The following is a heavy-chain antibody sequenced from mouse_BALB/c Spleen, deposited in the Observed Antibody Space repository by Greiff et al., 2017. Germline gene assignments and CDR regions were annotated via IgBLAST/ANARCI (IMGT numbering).Heavy chain of an antibody. V-gene: IGHV5-12-2*01. Sequence: DVMLVESGGGLVQPGGSLKLSCAASGFTFSSYTMSWVRQTPEKRLEWVAYISNGGGSTYYPDTVKGRFTISRDNAKNTLYLQMSSLKSEDTAMYYCARHRTGTPFDYWGQGTTLTVSS. CDR3: ARHRTGTPFDY. J-gene: IGHJ2*01. CDR2: ISNGGGST. D-gene: IGHD4-1*01. CDR1: GFTFSSYT.